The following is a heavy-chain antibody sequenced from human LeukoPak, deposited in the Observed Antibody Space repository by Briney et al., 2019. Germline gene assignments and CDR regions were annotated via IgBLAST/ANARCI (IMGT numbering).Heavy chain of an antibody. V-gene: IGHV4-34*01. CDR3: AMVRGVIRYYYGMDV. J-gene: IGHJ6*02. CDR2: INHSGST. D-gene: IGHD3-10*01. CDR1: GGSFSGYY. Sequence: KPSETLSLTCAVYGGSFSGYYWSWIRQPPGKGLEWIGEINHSGSTDYNPSLKSRVTISVDTPKNQFSLKLSSVTAADTAVYYCAMVRGVIRYYYGMDVWGQGTTVTLSS.